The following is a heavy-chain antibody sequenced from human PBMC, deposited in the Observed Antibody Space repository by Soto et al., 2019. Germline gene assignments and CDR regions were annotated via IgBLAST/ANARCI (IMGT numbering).Heavy chain of an antibody. V-gene: IGHV3-74*01. Sequence: TGGSLRLSCAASGFTFSSYWMHWVRQAPGKGLVWVSHINNDGTYTRYADSVKGRFTISRDNARNTLYLQMNNLRPEDTAMYYCARINEYNDYWGQGTLVTVSS. D-gene: IGHD1-1*01. CDR3: ARINEYNDY. CDR1: GFTFSSYW. J-gene: IGHJ4*02. CDR2: INNDGTYT.